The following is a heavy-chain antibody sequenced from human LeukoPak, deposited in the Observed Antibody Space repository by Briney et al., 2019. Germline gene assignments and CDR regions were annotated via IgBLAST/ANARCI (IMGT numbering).Heavy chain of an antibody. CDR3: ARHGDGYTQSGDAFDI. CDR1: GYSFTSYW. J-gene: IGHJ3*02. D-gene: IGHD5-24*01. Sequence: GESLKISCKGSGYSFTSYWIGWVRQMPGKGLEWMGIIYPGDSDTRYSPSFQGQVTISADKSTSTAYLQWSSLKASDTAMYYCARHGDGYTQSGDAFDIWGQGTMVTVSS. CDR2: IYPGDSDT. V-gene: IGHV5-51*01.